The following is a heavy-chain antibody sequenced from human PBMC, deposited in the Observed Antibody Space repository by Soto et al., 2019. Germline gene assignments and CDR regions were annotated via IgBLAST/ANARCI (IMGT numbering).Heavy chain of an antibody. CDR2: IYSGGSS. D-gene: IGHD6-19*01. CDR1: GFTVSSNY. CDR3: VRGYNSGWSINPYYFDY. J-gene: IGHJ4*02. V-gene: IGHV3-53*01. Sequence: GESLKISCSASGFTVSSNYMSWVLQAPGKGLDWVSVIYSGGSSYYADSVKGRFTISRDNSKNTLYLQMNSLKASDTAIYYCVRGYNSGWSINPYYFDYWGQGKLVTVSS.